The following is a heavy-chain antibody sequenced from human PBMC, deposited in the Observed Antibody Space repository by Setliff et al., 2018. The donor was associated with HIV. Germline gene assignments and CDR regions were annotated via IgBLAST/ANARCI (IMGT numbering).Heavy chain of an antibody. CDR3: ARGLAVAGKSYYSYYYMDV. J-gene: IGHJ6*03. Sequence: WASVKVSCKASATFTNVDIHWVRQATGQGLEWMGWMNPNSGNTGYAQKFQGRVTMTRNTSISTAYMELSSLRSEDTAVYYCARGLAVAGKSYYSYYYMDVWGKGTTVTVSS. CDR1: ATFTNVD. V-gene: IGHV1-8*01. CDR2: MNPNSGNT. D-gene: IGHD6-19*01.